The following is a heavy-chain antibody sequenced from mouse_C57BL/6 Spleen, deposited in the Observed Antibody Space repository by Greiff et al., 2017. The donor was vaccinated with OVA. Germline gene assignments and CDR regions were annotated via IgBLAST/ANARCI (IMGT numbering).Heavy chain of an antibody. Sequence: EVKLMESGGGLVKPGGSLKLSCAASGFTFSDYGMHWVRQAPEKGLEWVAYISSGSSTIYYAATVKGRFTISRDNAKNTLFLQMTSLRSEDTAMYYCARRDYYGSLYYFDYWGQGTTLTVSS. CDR3: ARRDYYGSLYYFDY. D-gene: IGHD1-1*01. V-gene: IGHV5-17*01. CDR2: ISSGSSTI. J-gene: IGHJ2*01. CDR1: GFTFSDYG.